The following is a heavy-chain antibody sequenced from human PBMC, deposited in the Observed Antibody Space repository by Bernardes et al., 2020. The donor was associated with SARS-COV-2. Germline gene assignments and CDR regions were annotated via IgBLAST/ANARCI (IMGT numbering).Heavy chain of an antibody. CDR3: ARKDNSRGAFDI. V-gene: IGHV4-59*01. J-gene: IGHJ3*02. CDR2: IYYSGST. CDR1: GGSISSYY. D-gene: IGHD2-15*01. Sequence: SETLSLTCTVSGGSISSYYWSWIRQPPGKGLEWIGYIYYSGSTNYNPSLKSRVTISVDTSKNQFSLKLSSVTAADTAVYYCARKDNSRGAFDIWGQGTMVTVSS.